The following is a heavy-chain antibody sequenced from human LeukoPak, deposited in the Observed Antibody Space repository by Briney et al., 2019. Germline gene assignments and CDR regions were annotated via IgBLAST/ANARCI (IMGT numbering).Heavy chain of an antibody. CDR2: ISSGSSYI. Sequence: GGSLRLSCAASGFTFSSSSMNWVCQAPGKGLEWVSSISSGSSYIYYADPLKGRFTVSRDNAKNSLYLQMNSLRAEDTAVYYCASERYNWNYAFDYWGQGILVTVSS. CDR3: ASERYNWNYAFDY. D-gene: IGHD1-7*01. V-gene: IGHV3-21*01. CDR1: GFTFSSSS. J-gene: IGHJ4*02.